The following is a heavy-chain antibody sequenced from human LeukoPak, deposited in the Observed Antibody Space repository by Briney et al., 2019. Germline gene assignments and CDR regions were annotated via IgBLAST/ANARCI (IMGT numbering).Heavy chain of an antibody. CDR1: GFTFSSYS. D-gene: IGHD7-27*01. Sequence: AGGSLRLSCAASGFTFSSYSMNWVRQAPGKGLEWVSSITSSSYMYYAGSVKGRFTISRDNAKNSLYLQMNSLRAEDTAVYYCARELGTSYYYYAMDVWGQGTTVTVSS. V-gene: IGHV3-21*01. J-gene: IGHJ6*02. CDR2: ITSSSYM. CDR3: ARELGTSYYYYAMDV.